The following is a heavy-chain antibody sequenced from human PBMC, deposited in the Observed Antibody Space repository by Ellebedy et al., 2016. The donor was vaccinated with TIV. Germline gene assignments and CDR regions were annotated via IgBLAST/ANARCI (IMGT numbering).Heavy chain of an antibody. CDR1: GYSFTSYW. J-gene: IGHJ5*02. D-gene: IGHD6-19*01. V-gene: IGHV5-51*01. CDR3: ARQGYSSGTWFDP. Sequence: GGSLRLSXKGSGYSFTSYWIGWVRQMPGKGLEWMGIIYPGDSDTRYSPSFQGHVTISADKSISTAYLQWSSLKASDTAMYYCARQGYSSGTWFDPWGQGTLVTVSS. CDR2: IYPGDSDT.